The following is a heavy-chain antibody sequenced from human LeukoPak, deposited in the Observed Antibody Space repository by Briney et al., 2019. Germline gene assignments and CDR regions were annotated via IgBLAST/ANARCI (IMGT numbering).Heavy chain of an antibody. Sequence: GGSLRLSCAASGFTFSDSWMSWVRQAPGKGLQWVANMNQDGSAKGYVDSVKGRFTISRDNARNSLYLQMSSLRPEDTAVYYCATYTHWVAGDVWGQGTTVTVSS. CDR2: MNQDGSAK. D-gene: IGHD3-16*01. V-gene: IGHV3-7*01. CDR1: GFTFSDSW. CDR3: ATYTHWVAGDV. J-gene: IGHJ6*02.